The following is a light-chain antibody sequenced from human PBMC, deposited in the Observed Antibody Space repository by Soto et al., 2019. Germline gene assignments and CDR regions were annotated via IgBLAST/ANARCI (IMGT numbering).Light chain of an antibody. V-gene: IGKV3D-15*01. CDR3: QHYNNWLGT. CDR2: DAS. Sequence: EIVLTQSPATLSLSPGERATLSCRASQTVRNNLAWYQQRPGQAPRLLIYDASSRATGIPARFSGSGSGTDFTLTISSLQSEDFAVYYCQHYNNWLGTFGGGTKVDIK. CDR1: QTVRNN. J-gene: IGKJ4*01.